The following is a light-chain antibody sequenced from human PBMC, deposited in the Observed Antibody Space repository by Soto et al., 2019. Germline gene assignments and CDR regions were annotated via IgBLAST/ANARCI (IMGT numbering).Light chain of an antibody. Sequence: DFVMIQSPDSLAVSLGQRATINCKSSQSVLYNSNNKNYLAWYQQKPGQPPKLLIYWASTRESGVPDRFSGSGSGTDFTLTISSLQAEDVAVYYCQQYYSTPYTFGQGTKLEIK. CDR2: WAS. J-gene: IGKJ2*01. CDR1: QSVLYNSNNKNY. V-gene: IGKV4-1*01. CDR3: QQYYSTPYT.